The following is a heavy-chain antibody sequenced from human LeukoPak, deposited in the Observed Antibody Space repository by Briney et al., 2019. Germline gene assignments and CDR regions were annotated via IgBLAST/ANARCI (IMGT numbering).Heavy chain of an antibody. D-gene: IGHD3-22*01. CDR3: ATASPSGYYYVVDY. CDR2: ISGSGVSI. V-gene: IGHV3-23*01. CDR1: GFTFSSYA. Sequence: PGGSLRLSCAASGFTFSSYAMSWVRQAPGKGLEWVSTISGSGVSIYYADSVKGRFTISRDNSKNTLYLQMNSLGAEDTAVYYCATASPSGYYYVVDYWGQRTLVTVSS. J-gene: IGHJ4*02.